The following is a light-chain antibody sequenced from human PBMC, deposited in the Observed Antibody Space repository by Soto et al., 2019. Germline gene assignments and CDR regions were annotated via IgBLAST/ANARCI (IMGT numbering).Light chain of an antibody. CDR3: QQSYSTLL. J-gene: IGKJ5*01. CDR2: AAS. V-gene: IGKV1-39*01. CDR1: QGISGW. Sequence: DIQMTQSPSTLSASVGDSVTIXXRASQGISGWLAWYQRKAGKAPEVLIYAASSLQSGVPSRFSGSGSGTDFTLTISSLQPEDFATYYCQQSYSTLLFGQGTRLEI.